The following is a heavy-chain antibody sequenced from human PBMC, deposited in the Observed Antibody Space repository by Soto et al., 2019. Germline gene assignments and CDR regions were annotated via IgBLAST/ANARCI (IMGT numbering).Heavy chain of an antibody. CDR3: AKDQRGYCSSISCYVYDY. CDR2: ISSSGGNT. V-gene: IGHV3-23*01. J-gene: IGHJ4*02. D-gene: IGHD2-2*01. Sequence: PGGSLRLSCSASGFTFDDYTMHWVRQAPGKGLEWVSSISSSGGNTYYADSVKGRFTISRDNSKNALYLQMNSLRAEDTAVYYCAKDQRGYCSSISCYVYDYWGQGTQVTVSS. CDR1: GFTFDDYT.